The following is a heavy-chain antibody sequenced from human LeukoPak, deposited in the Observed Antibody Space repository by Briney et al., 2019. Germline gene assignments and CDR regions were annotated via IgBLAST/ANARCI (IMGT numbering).Heavy chain of an antibody. J-gene: IGHJ4*02. D-gene: IGHD2-15*01. CDR1: GDSVSSNSAA. CDR2: TYYRSNWYN. V-gene: IGHV6-1*01. CDR3: ARDGGHGYSFDY. Sequence: SQTLSLTCAISGDSVSSNSAAWNWIRQSPSRGLEWLGRTYYRSNWYNDYAVSVKSRITINPDPSKNQFSLHLNSVTPEDTAVYSCARDGGHGYSFDYWGQGTLVTVSS.